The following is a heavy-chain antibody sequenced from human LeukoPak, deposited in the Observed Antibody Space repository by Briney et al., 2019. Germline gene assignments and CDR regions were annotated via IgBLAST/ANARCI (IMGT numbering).Heavy chain of an antibody. CDR2: ITSSSGYI. J-gene: IGHJ3*02. V-gene: IGHV3-11*06. CDR3: ARDLVFYYFDSSGYFGAFDI. Sequence: LSLTCTVSGYSISSGYYWGWIRQAPGKGLEWVSSITSSSGYIHYADSVRGRFTLSRDNAKNSLYLQMNSLRAEDTAVYYCARDLVFYYFDSSGYFGAFDIWGQGTMVTVSS. D-gene: IGHD3-22*01. CDR1: GYSISSGYY.